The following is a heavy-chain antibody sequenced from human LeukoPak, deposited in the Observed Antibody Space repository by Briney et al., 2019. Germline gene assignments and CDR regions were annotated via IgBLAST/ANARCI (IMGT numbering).Heavy chain of an antibody. CDR2: ISYDGSNK. J-gene: IGHJ3*02. D-gene: IGHD6-19*01. CDR1: GFTFTNHA. CDR3: AKDSGIAVAGTLRAFDI. Sequence: PGGSLRLSCAASGFTFTNHAMNWVRQAPGKGLEWVAVISYDGSNKYFADSVKGRFTISRDNSKNTLYLQMNSLRAEDTAVYYCAKDSGIAVAGTLRAFDIWGQGTMVTVSS. V-gene: IGHV3-30*18.